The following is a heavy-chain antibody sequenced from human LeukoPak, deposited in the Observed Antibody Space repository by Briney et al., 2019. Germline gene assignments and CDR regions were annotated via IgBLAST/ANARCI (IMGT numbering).Heavy chain of an antibody. Sequence: PGGSLRLSCAASGFTFNSYAMSWVRQAPGRGLEWVSGIGGSARSTYYADSVKGRFTISRDNSKNTLYLQMNSLRAEDTAVYYCTTYYYDSSGFGADYWGQGTLVTVSS. CDR2: IGGSARST. CDR1: GFTFNSYA. D-gene: IGHD3-22*01. V-gene: IGHV3-23*01. J-gene: IGHJ4*02. CDR3: TTYYYDSSGFGADY.